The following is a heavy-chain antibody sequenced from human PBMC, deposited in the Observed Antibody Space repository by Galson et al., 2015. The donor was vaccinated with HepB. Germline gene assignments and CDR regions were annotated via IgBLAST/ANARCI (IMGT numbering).Heavy chain of an antibody. CDR3: AKTSEATVSPFDY. J-gene: IGHJ4*02. CDR1: GFTFSSYA. Sequence: SLRLSCAASGFTFSSYAMSWVRQAPGKGLEWVSAISGSGGSTYYADSVKGRFTIPRDNSKNTLYLQMNSLRAEDTAVYYCAKTSEATVSPFDYWGQGTLVTVSS. V-gene: IGHV3-23*01. D-gene: IGHD4-11*01. CDR2: ISGSGGST.